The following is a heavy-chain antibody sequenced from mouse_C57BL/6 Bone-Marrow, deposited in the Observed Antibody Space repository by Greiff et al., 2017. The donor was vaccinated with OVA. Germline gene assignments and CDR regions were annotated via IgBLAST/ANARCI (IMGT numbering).Heavy chain of an antibody. Sequence: QVLLQQPGAELVKPGASAKVSYKASGYTVTSYWMLWVKQRPGQGREWIGTIHPSDSDTNYNQMFNGKATLTVDKSSSTSYMQLSSPTSEDSAVFYCAIKDYDYWYWGQGSTLTFSS. V-gene: IGHV1-74*01. CDR1: GYTVTSYW. CDR3: AIKDYDYWY. CDR2: IHPSDSDT. J-gene: IGHJ2*01. D-gene: IGHD2-4*01.